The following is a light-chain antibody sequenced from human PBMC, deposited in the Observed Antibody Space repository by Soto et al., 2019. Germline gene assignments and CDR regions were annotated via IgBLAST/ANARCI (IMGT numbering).Light chain of an antibody. CDR2: EVS. J-gene: IGLJ3*02. CDR1: SSDVGAYNY. V-gene: IGLV2-14*01. CDR3: SSYTTNNTRV. Sequence: QSVLTQPASVSGSPGQSITISCTGTSSDVGAYNYVSWYQQHPGKAPNLTIYEVSNRPSGVSNRFSGSKSGNTASLTISGLQAEDEADYYCSSYTTNNTRVFGGGTKVTVL.